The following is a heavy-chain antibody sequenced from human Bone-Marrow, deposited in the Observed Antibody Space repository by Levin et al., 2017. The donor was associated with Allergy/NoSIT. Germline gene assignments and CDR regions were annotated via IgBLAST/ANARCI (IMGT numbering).Heavy chain of an antibody. CDR3: ASQGSSWYNWFDP. V-gene: IGHV3-48*02. J-gene: IGHJ5*02. D-gene: IGHD6-13*01. Sequence: GASVKVSCAASRFTFSNSGMNWVRQAPWKGLEWVSFISSSSATIYYADSVKGRFTIFRDNAKNSLYLQMNSLRDEDTAVYYCASQGSSWYNWFDPWGQGTLVIVSS. CDR1: RFTFSNSG. CDR2: ISSSSATI.